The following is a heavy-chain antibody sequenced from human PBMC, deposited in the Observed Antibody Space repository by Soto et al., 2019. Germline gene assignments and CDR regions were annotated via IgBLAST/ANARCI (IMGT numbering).Heavy chain of an antibody. D-gene: IGHD6-19*01. CDR3: AREDSSGWSGESMDV. V-gene: IGHV4-34*01. CDR2: INHSGST. CDR1: GESLRSHS. Sequence: SETLSLTCAVYGESLRSHSWNWIRQPPGKGLERVGEINHSGSTNYNPSLKSRATISVDTSKNQFSLKLTSVIAADTGVYYCAREDSSGWSGESMDVWGQGTTVTVSS. J-gene: IGHJ6*02.